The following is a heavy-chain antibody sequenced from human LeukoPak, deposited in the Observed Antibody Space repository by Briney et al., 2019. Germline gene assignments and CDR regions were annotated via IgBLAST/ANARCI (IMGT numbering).Heavy chain of an antibody. V-gene: IGHV3-23*01. CDR3: AVDWYDSSGYGTFDY. J-gene: IGHJ4*02. CDR1: GFSFSSYG. CDR2: ITGSGGNT. D-gene: IGHD3-22*01. Sequence: GGSLRLSCAASGFSFSSYGMSWVRQGPGKGLEWVSTITGSGGNTDYADSVKGRFTISRDNSNNTLYLQMHSLRAEDTAVYYCAVDWYDSSGYGTFDYWGQGTLVTVSS.